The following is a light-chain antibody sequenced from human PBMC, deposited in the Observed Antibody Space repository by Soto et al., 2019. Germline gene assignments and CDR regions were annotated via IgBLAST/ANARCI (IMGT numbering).Light chain of an antibody. Sequence: EIVVTKSPATLSVTPGERVTLSCRASQSVSSNLVWYHQKPGQAPRLLIYDASTRATGIPARYSGSGSGTEFNFTISSLQSEDFAVYFCQQYNKWPRPFGQGTKVDIK. V-gene: IGKV3-15*01. J-gene: IGKJ1*01. CDR3: QQYNKWPRP. CDR1: QSVSSN. CDR2: DAS.